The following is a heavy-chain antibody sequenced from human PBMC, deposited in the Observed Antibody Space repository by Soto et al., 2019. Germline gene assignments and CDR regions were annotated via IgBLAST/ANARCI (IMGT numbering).Heavy chain of an antibody. CDR2: IIPSFGTA. CDR3: ARDHARDYYYGMDV. J-gene: IGHJ6*02. Sequence: SVKVSCKASGCTFSSYAISWVRQAPGQGLEWMGGIIPSFGTANYAQKFQGRVTITADESTSTAYMELSSLRSEDTAVYYCARDHARDYYYGMDVWGQGTTVTVSS. CDR1: GCTFSSYA. V-gene: IGHV1-69*13.